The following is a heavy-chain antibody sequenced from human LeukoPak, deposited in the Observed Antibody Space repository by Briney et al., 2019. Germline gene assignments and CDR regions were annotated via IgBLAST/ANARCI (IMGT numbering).Heavy chain of an antibody. J-gene: IGHJ3*02. D-gene: IGHD3-3*01. CDR1: GFTVSTNY. V-gene: IGHV3-66*01. CDR2: LYTDGHT. Sequence: GGSLRLSCAASGFTVSTNYMSWVRQAPGKGLEWVSVLYTDGHTYYADSVKGRFTISRDNSKNTLYLQMNSLRAEDTAVYYCARDRGIFGVVMSAFDIWGQGTMVTVSS. CDR3: ARDRGIFGVVMSAFDI.